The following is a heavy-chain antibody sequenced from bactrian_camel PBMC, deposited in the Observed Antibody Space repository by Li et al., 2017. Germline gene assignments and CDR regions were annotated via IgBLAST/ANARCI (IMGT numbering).Heavy chain of an antibody. CDR2: IDTDGTT. J-gene: IGHJ4*01. V-gene: IGHV3S55*01. CDR3: AADFVNLQLARSYNY. Sequence: HAQLVESGGGSVQAGGSLRLSCAASGFAFSEDCMGWFRQAPGKAREGVAAIDTDGTTSYADSVKDRFTISKDNVKNTLYLQMNSLEPEDTAMYYCAADFVNLQLARSYNYWGQGTQVTVS. D-gene: IGHD7*01. CDR1: GFAFSEDC.